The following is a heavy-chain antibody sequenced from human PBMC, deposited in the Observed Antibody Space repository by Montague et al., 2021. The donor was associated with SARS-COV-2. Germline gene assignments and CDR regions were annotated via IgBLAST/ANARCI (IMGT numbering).Heavy chain of an antibody. D-gene: IGHD2-15*01. CDR2: INQDGSEK. CDR1: GFTFSSYW. J-gene: IGHJ4*02. CDR3: ARGLSLEF. V-gene: IGHV3-7*03. Sequence: SLRLYCAASGFTFSSYWMGWFRQAPGKGLEWVANINQDGSEKYYVDSVKGRFTISRDNAKNSLYLQINSLRAEDTAVYYCARGLSLEFWGQGTLVTVSS.